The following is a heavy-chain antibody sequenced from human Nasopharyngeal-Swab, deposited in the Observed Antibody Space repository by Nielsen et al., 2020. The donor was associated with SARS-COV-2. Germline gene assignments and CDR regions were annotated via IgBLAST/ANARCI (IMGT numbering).Heavy chain of an antibody. CDR2: IIPIFGTT. J-gene: IGHJ6*02. Sequence: WVRQAPGQGLEWMGGIIPIFGTTDYAQKFQGTVTITADESTSTVYMELNSLRFEDTAVYYCAKGVRYFDFLPPNTYYYHGLDLWGQGTTVTVSS. D-gene: IGHD3-9*01. CDR3: AKGVRYFDFLPPNTYYYHGLDL. V-gene: IGHV1-69*01.